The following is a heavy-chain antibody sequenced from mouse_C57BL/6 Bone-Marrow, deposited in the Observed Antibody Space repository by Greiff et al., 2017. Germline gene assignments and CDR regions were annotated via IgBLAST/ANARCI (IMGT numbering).Heavy chain of an antibody. CDR1: GYTFTSYW. D-gene: IGHD2-10*02. CDR3: AEEGMLAAWMAY. Sequence: QVQLKQPGAELVMPGASVKLSCKASGYTFTSYWMHWVKQRPGQGLEWIGEIDPSDSDTNYNQKFKGKSTLTVDKSSSTAYMQLSSLTSEDSAVYYCAEEGMLAAWMAYWGQGTLVTVSA. CDR2: IDPSDSDT. J-gene: IGHJ3*01. V-gene: IGHV1-69*01.